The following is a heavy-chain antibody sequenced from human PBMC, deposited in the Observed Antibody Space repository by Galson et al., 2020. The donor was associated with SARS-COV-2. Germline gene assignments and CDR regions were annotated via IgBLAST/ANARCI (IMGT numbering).Heavy chain of an antibody. CDR2: IRSKANNYAT. V-gene: IGHV3-73*01. Sequence: GGSLRLSCAASGFTFSGSGIHWVRHASGKGLEWVGRIRSKANNYATAYAASVNGRFTISRDDSKNTAYLQMNSLKTEDTAVYYCTRLSSSWQNNWFDPWGQGTLVTVSS. CDR1: GFTFSGSG. D-gene: IGHD6-13*01. J-gene: IGHJ5*02. CDR3: TRLSSSWQNNWFDP.